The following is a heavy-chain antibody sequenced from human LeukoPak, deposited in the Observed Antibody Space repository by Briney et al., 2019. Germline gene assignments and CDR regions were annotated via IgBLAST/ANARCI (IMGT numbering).Heavy chain of an antibody. CDR2: IDNSGATT. CDR3: ARVSTLTGNFDC. CDR1: GFTFASYA. V-gene: IGHV3-23*01. D-gene: IGHD4-17*01. J-gene: IGHJ4*02. Sequence: GGSLTLSCAASGFTFASYAMNWVRQAPGKGLEGVSAIDNSGATTYYADAVKGRLTIARDNSKNTMFLQMNCLRAGDTALYYCARVSTLTGNFDCWGQGTLVTVSS.